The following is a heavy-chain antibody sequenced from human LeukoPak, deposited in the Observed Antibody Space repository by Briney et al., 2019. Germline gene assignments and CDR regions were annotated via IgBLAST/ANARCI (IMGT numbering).Heavy chain of an antibody. CDR3: ARGIQIWTQDPPLLGWFDP. J-gene: IGHJ5*02. Sequence: ASVKVSCKASGYTFTGYYIHWVRQAPGQGLEWMGVISPSAGSTGYAQKFQGRVTMTKDTSTSTVYMELSSLRFEDTAVYYCARGIQIWTQDPPLLGWFDPWGQGTLVTVSS. CDR1: GYTFTGYY. V-gene: IGHV1-46*01. D-gene: IGHD5-18*01. CDR2: ISPSAGST.